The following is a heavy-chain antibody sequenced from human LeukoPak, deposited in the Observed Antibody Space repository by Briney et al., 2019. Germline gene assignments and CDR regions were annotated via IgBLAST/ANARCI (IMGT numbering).Heavy chain of an antibody. CDR2: IYSGGST. V-gene: IGHV3-53*01. Sequence: PGGSLRLSCAASGFTVISNYMSWVRQAPGKGLEWVSVIYSGGSTYYADSVKGRFTISRDNSKNTLYLQMNSLRAEDTAVYYCARGTYGSIHYYYMDVWGKVTTVTVSS. J-gene: IGHJ6*03. D-gene: IGHD3-10*01. CDR1: GFTVISNY. CDR3: ARGTYGSIHYYYMDV.